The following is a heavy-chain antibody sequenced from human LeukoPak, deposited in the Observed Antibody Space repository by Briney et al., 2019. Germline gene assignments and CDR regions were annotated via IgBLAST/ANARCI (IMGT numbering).Heavy chain of an antibody. CDR2: LYSSGSP. CDR3: ARPYYYDSGTFYSGF. V-gene: IGHV3-66*01. D-gene: IGHD3-22*01. CDR1: GFIVSNNH. J-gene: IGHJ4*02. Sequence: GSLRLSCAVSGFIVSNNHMSWVRQAPGKGLEWVSVLYSSGSPYYADSVKGRFSISRDNSKNTVFLQMNGLKVEDTAVYYCARPYYYDSGTFYSGFWGQGTLVTVSS.